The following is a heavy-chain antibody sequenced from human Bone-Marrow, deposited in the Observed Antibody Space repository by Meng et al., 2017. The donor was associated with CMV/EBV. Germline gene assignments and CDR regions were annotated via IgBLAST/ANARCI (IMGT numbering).Heavy chain of an antibody. CDR2: IYYSGST. D-gene: IGHD3-16*01. J-gene: IGHJ5*02. CDR3: ARVWGGDNWFDP. Sequence: SETLSLTCTVSGGSISSYYWSWIRQLQGKGLEWIGYIYYSGSTNYNPSLKSRVSISIDLSKNQFSLSLSSMTAADTAVYYCARVWGGDNWFDPWGQGILVTVSS. V-gene: IGHV4-59*12. CDR1: GGSISSYY.